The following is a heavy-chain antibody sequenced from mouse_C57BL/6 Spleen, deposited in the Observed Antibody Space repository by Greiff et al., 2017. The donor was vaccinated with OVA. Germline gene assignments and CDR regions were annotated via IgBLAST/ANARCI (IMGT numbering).Heavy chain of an antibody. CDR3: ARHRNDYDGDFAY. D-gene: IGHD2-4*01. CDR1: GFTFSDYY. CDR2: ISTGGGST. Sequence: EVKLMESGGGLVQPGGSLKLSCAASGFTFSDYYMYWVRQTPEKRLEWVAYISTGGGSTYYPDTVKGRFTISRDNAKNTLYLQMSRLKSEDTAMYYCARHRNDYDGDFAYWGQGTLVTVSA. J-gene: IGHJ3*01. V-gene: IGHV5-12*01.